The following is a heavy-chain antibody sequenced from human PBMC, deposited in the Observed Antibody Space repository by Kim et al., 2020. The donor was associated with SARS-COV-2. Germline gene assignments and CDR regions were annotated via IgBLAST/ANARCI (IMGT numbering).Heavy chain of an antibody. Sequence: NPSLRHRVTISVDTSKNPFSLKLSSVTAADTAVYYCARDLVSTVGGVDYWGQGTLVTVSS. CDR3: ARDLVSTVGGVDY. J-gene: IGHJ4*02. V-gene: IGHV4-39*07. D-gene: IGHD4-17*01.